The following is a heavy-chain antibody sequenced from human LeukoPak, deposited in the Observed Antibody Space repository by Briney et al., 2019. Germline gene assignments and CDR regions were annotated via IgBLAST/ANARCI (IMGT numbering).Heavy chain of an antibody. J-gene: IGHJ3*02. CDR2: VYYGGNI. V-gene: IGHV4-38-2*02. CDR1: GYSISSGYY. CDR3: ARHDSSGPYNAFDI. D-gene: IGHD3-22*01. Sequence: SETLSLTCTVSGYSISSGYYWGWIRQPPGKGLEWIGSVYYGGNINYNPSLKSRVTISVDTSKNQFSLKLSSVTATDTAVYYCARHDSSGPYNAFDIWGQGTMVTVSS.